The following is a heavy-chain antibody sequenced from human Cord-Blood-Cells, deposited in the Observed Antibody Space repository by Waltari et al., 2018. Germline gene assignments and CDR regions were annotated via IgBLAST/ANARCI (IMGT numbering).Heavy chain of an antibody. J-gene: IGHJ3*02. V-gene: IGHV3-33*01. CDR1: GFTFSSYG. D-gene: IGHD2-21*01. CDR2: IWYDGSNK. CDR3: ARDRAYCGGDCHDAFDI. Sequence: QVQLVESGGGVVQPGRSLRLSCAASGFTFSSYGMPWVRQAPGKGLEWVAVIWYDGSNKYYADSVKGRFTISRDNSKNTLYLQMNSLRAEDTAVYYCARDRAYCGGDCHDAFDIWGQGIMVTVSS.